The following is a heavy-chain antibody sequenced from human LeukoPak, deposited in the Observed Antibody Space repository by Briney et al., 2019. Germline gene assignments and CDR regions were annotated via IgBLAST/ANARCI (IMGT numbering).Heavy chain of an antibody. V-gene: IGHV3-30*18. J-gene: IGHJ4*02. CDR3: AKDRHPARTDGYYFDY. Sequence: GRSLRLSCAASAFTLRTYCMHLVRPAPSKGLEWVAVISNDANNKYYADSVKGRFTISRDNSKNTLYLQMNSLRPEDTAVYYCAKDRHPARTDGYYFDYWGQGTLVTVSS. CDR1: AFTLRTYC. D-gene: IGHD1-14*01. CDR2: ISNDANNK.